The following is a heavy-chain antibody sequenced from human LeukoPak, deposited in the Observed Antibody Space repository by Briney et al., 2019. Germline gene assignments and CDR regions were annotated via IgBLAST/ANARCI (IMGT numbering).Heavy chain of an antibody. V-gene: IGHV4-59*01. Sequence: SETLSLTCTVSGGSISSYYWSWIRQPPGKGLEWIGYIYYSGSTNYNPSLKSRVTISVDTSKNQFSLKLGSVTAADTAVYYCAREDYYGSGTFDYWGQGTLVTVSS. CDR1: GGSISSYY. J-gene: IGHJ4*02. CDR2: IYYSGST. CDR3: AREDYYGSGTFDY. D-gene: IGHD3-10*01.